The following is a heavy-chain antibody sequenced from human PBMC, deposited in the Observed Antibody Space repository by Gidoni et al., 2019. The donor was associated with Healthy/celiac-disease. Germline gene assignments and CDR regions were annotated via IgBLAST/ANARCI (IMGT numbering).Heavy chain of an antibody. J-gene: IGHJ4*02. V-gene: IGHV4-39*01. Sequence: QLQLQESGPGLVKPSETLSLTCTVSGGSISSSSYYWGWIRQPPGKGLEWIGSIYYSGSTYYTPSLKSRVTISVDTSKNQFSLKLSSVTAADTAVYYCARQGYSSGWYGGGCYFDYWGQGTLVTVSS. D-gene: IGHD6-19*01. CDR2: IYYSGST. CDR3: ARQGYSSGWYGGGCYFDY. CDR1: GGSISSSSYY.